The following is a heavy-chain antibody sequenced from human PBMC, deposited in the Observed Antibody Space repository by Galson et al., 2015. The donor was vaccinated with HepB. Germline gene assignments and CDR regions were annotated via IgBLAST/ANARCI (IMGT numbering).Heavy chain of an antibody. CDR2: TYYRSKWII. CDR1: GDSVSSNHAV. CDR3: AYGSAV. Sequence: CAISGDSVSSNHAVWNWIRQSPLRGLEWLGRTYYRSKWIIDYATSVKSRITISPHTSRNQFSLHLSSVTPEDTAVYYCAYGSAVWGQGTAVIVSS. V-gene: IGHV6-1*01. J-gene: IGHJ6*02.